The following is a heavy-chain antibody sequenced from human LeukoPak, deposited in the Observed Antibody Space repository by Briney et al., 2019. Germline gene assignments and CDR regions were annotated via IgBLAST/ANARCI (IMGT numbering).Heavy chain of an antibody. D-gene: IGHD7-27*01. CDR2: INPSGGST. CDR3: ARGFRGDNFDY. J-gene: IGHJ4*02. CDR1: GYTFTSYH. Sequence: GASVKVSCKASGYTFTSYHMHWVRQAPGQGLEWMGIINPSGGSTNYAQRFRGRVTMTRDMSTGTVYMELSSLTSEDTAVYFCARGFRGDNFDYWGQGTLVTVSS. V-gene: IGHV1-46*01.